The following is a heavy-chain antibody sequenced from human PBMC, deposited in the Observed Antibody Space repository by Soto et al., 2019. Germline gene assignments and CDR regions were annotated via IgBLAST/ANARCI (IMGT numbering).Heavy chain of an antibody. CDR2: ISSSGTTI. CDR1: EFTFSSYE. D-gene: IGHD6-13*01. V-gene: IGHV3-48*03. Sequence: VQLVESGGGLVQPGGSLRLSCVASEFTFSSYEMNWVRQAPGKGLEWVSYISSSGTTIYYTDSVKGRFTISRDNAKKSLYLQMNSLRAEDTAVYYCVRFGGAAAGPGDYWGHGTLVTVSS. J-gene: IGHJ4*01. CDR3: VRFGGAAAGPGDY.